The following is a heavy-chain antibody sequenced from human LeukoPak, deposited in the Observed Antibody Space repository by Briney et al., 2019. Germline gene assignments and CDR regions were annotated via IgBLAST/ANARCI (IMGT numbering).Heavy chain of an antibody. V-gene: IGHV3-21*01. CDR2: ISSSSSYI. D-gene: IGHD2-15*01. CDR1: GFTFSSYI. CDR3: ARAAYCSSGSCSKTPYYFDY. J-gene: IGHJ4*02. Sequence: GGSLRLSCAATGFTFSSYIMNWVRQAPGKGLEWVSSISSSSSYIYYADSVKGRFTISRDNAKNSLYLQMNSLRAEDTAAYYCARAAYCSSGSCSKTPYYFDYWGQGTLVAASS.